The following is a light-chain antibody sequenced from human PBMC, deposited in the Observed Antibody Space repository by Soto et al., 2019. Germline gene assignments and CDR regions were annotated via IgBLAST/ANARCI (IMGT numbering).Light chain of an antibody. CDR2: GAS. CDR1: QSLSSNF. V-gene: IGKV3-20*01. CDR3: QQYGSSPRFT. J-gene: IGKJ3*01. Sequence: EIVLTQSPATLSLSPVERATLSCMASQSLSSNFLAWYQQKPGQAPRLLIYGASSRATGIPDRFSGSGSGTDFTLTISRLEPEDFAVYYCQQYGSSPRFTFGPGTKVDIK.